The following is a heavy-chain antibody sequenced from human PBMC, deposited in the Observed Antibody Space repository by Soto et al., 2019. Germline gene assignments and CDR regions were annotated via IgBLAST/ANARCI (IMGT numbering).Heavy chain of an antibody. CDR1: GGSFSGYY. D-gene: IGHD3-16*02. CDR2: INHSGST. J-gene: IGHJ4*02. V-gene: IGHV4-34*01. CDR3: ARRSIMITFGGVIAMYFDY. Sequence: SETLSLTCTVSGGSFSGYYWSWIRQPPGKGLEWIGEINHSGSTNYNPSLKSRVTISVDTSKNQFSLKLSSVTAADTAVYYCARRSIMITFGGVIAMYFDYWGQGTLVTVSS.